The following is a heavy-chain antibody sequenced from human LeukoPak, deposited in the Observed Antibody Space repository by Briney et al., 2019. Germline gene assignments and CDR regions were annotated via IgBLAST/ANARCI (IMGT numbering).Heavy chain of an antibody. D-gene: IGHD3-22*01. J-gene: IGHJ6*03. CDR1: GYTFTGYY. CDR3: ARAPGYYHGSGSAMDV. CDR2: INPHSGDT. Sequence: ASVKVSXKASGYTFTGYYMHWVRQAPGQGLEWMGWINPHSGDTKYAQNFQGRVTMTRDTSINTAYMDLSRLKSDDTAVYYCARAPGYYHGSGSAMDVWGKGTTVTVSS. V-gene: IGHV1-2*02.